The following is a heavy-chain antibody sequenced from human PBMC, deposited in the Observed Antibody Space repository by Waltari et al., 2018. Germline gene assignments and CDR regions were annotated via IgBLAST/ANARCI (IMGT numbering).Heavy chain of an antibody. J-gene: IGHJ4*02. D-gene: IGHD1-1*01. V-gene: IGHV3-7*01. CDR1: GFTFSHYW. Sequence: EVRLVESGGGLVQPGGSLRLSCAASGFTFSHYWMTWVRQAPGQGVGWVANIKQDGSEKNDVGSVKGRFTISRDNAKNSLYLQMNSLRGEDTAVYYCAFFPTGHTYWGQGTLVTVSS. CDR3: AFFPTGHTY. CDR2: IKQDGSEK.